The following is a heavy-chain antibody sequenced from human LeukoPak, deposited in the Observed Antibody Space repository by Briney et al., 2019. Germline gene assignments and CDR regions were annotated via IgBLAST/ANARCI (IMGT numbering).Heavy chain of an antibody. CDR3: ARVHSGSYYGIDY. CDR2: ISSSGSTI. Sequence: TGGSLRLSCAASGFTFSSSAMSWVRQAPGKGLEWVSYISSSGSTIYYADSVKGRFTISRDNANNSLYLQMNSLRAEDTAVYYCARVHSGSYYGIDYWGQGTLVTVSS. J-gene: IGHJ4*02. CDR1: GFTFSSSA. V-gene: IGHV3-48*04. D-gene: IGHD3-10*01.